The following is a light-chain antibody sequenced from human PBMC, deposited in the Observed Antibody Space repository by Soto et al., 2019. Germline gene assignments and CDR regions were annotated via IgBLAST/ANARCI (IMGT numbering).Light chain of an antibody. CDR1: SSNVGNNY. CDR3: GTWESSLSAGV. J-gene: IGLJ3*02. CDR2: ENN. Sequence: QSVLTQPPSVSGAPGQKVTISCSGTSSNVGNNYSSWYQQLPGTAPNLLIYENNKRPSGIPDRFFGAKSDTAATLGSTGLRTGEEDDYYCGTWESSLSAGVFGGGTKLTVL. V-gene: IGLV1-51*02.